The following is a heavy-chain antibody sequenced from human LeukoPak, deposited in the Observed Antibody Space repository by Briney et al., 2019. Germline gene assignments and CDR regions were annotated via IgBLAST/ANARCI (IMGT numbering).Heavy chain of an antibody. D-gene: IGHD3-22*01. CDR3: ARASGYYDSSGYVPEYFQH. CDR1: GGSISSYY. V-gene: IGHV4-4*07. Sequence: SETLSLTCTVSGGSISSYYWSWIRQPAGKGLEWIGRIYTSGSSTYNPSLKGRVTMSLDTSKNQFSLKLSSVTAADTAVYYCARASGYYDSSGYVPEYFQHWGQGTLVTVSS. CDR2: IYTSGSS. J-gene: IGHJ1*01.